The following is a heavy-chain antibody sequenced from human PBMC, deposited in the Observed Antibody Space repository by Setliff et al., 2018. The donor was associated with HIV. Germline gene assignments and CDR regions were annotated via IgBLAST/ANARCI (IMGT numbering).Heavy chain of an antibody. CDR2: INHSGST. Sequence: SETLSLTCAVYRGSFNGYYWSWIRQPPGKGLEWIGEINHSGSTNYNPSLKSRVTMSVDKSKNQFSLRLSSVTAADTAVYYCARARRAGSGPKYLQHWGQGTLVTVSS. CDR1: RGSFNGYY. CDR3: ARARRAGSGPKYLQH. V-gene: IGHV4-34*01. J-gene: IGHJ1*01. D-gene: IGHD2-15*01.